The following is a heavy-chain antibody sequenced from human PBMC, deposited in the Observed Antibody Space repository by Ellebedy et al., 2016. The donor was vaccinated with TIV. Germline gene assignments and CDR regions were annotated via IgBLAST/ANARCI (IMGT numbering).Heavy chain of an antibody. V-gene: IGHV4-4*08. D-gene: IGHD3-3*01. J-gene: IGHJ4*02. CDR2: IYDIGTT. CDR1: GASMSYNY. CDR3: ARAPRYYNFWSGYREHFDS. Sequence: MPSETLSLTCDVSGASMSYNYWSRVRQPPGKGLEWIGYIYDIGTTNYNPSLKSRVAISIDTSKNQFSLKLKSVTAADTAVYFCARAPRYYNFWSGYREHFDSWGPGILVTVSS.